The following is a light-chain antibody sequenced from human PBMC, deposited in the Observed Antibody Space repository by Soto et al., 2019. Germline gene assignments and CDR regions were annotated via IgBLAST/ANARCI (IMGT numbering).Light chain of an antibody. J-gene: IGKJ2*01. Sequence: DTQMTQSPSSLSASVGDRVTITCRTSQNIDNYLNWYQQTPGKAPKLLIYGASNLQSGVPSRFSGSGSGTDFTLTINNLHPEDFAIYYCQQSYPTRMNTFGRGTKLEI. V-gene: IGKV1-39*01. CDR1: QNIDNY. CDR2: GAS. CDR3: QQSYPTRMNT.